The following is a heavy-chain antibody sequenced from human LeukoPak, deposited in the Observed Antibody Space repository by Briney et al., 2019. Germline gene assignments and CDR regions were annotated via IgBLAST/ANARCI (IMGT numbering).Heavy chain of an antibody. CDR3: AKDGGLWVSAHWGDS. CDR2: ITTSDGNT. V-gene: IGHV3-23*01. Sequence: GGSLRLSCAASGFTFSSYTMSWVRQAPGKGLEWVSTITTSDGNTYYADSVKGRFTVSRDNSKNTLFLQMNSLRAEDTAVYYCAKDGGLWVSAHWGDSWGRGTQVTVSS. J-gene: IGHJ4*02. D-gene: IGHD7-27*01. CDR1: GFTFSSYT.